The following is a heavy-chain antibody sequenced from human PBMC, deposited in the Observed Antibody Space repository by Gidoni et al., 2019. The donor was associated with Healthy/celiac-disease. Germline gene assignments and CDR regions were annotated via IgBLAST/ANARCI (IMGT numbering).Heavy chain of an antibody. CDR1: GSHFSSYA. CDR2: ISGSGGST. D-gene: IGHD3-22*01. V-gene: IGHV3-23*04. J-gene: IGHJ4*02. Sequence: EGQLVESGGGLVQPGGSLRLSVAASGSHFSSYAMSWVPQPPGKGLEWVSAISGSGGSTYYADSVKGRFTISRDNSKNTLYLQMNSLRAEDTAVYYCAEGGIYYDSSGFDYWGQGTLVTVSS. CDR3: AEGGIYYDSSGFDY.